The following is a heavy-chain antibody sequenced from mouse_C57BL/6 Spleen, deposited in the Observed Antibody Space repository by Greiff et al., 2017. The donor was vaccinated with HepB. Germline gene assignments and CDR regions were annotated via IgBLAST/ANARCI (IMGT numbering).Heavy chain of an antibody. V-gene: IGHV1-82*01. J-gene: IGHJ2*01. CDR1: GYAFSSSW. CDR3: ARSPYYGSSPYYFDY. D-gene: IGHD1-1*01. CDR2: IYPGDGDT. Sequence: QVQLKESGPELVKPGASVKISCKASGYAFSSSWMNWVKQRPGKGLEWIGRIYPGDGDTNYNGKFKGKATLTADKSSSTADMQLSSLTSEDSAVYFCARSPYYGSSPYYFDYWGQGTTLTVSS.